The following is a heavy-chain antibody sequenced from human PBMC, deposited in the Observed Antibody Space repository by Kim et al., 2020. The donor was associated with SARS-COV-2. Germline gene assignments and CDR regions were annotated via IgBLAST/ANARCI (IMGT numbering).Heavy chain of an antibody. V-gene: IGHV4-39*01. D-gene: IGHD6-13*01. Sequence: YTPPRQGRVTITVDTSKNQFSLKLSSVPAADTAVYYCARQTAAGTSPDYWGQGTLVTVSS. CDR3: ARQTAAGTSPDY. J-gene: IGHJ4*02.